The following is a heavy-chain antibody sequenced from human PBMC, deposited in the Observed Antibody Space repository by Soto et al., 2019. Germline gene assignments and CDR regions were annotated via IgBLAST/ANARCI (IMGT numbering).Heavy chain of an antibody. CDR2: TRNKANSYTT. CDR1: GFTFSDHH. CDR3: SRDLGS. J-gene: IGHJ5*02. V-gene: IGHV3-72*01. Sequence: EVHLVESGGGLVQPGGSLRLSCAASGFTFSDHHMDWVRQAPGKGLEWVGRTRNKANSYTTEYAASAKGRFTISRDDSKNSLYLQMTSLKTEDTAVYYCSRDLGSWGQGTLVTVSS.